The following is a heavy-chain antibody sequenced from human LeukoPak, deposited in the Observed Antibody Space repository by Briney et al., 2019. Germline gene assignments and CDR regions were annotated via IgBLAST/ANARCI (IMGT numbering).Heavy chain of an antibody. D-gene: IGHD6-13*01. CDR2: ISGSGGST. CDR3: AKAGPSRGSSWYDY. V-gene: IGHV3-23*01. Sequence: GGSLRLSCAASGFTFSSYAMSWVRQAPGKGLEWVSAISGSGGSTYYAGSVKGRFTISRDNSKPTLYLQMNSLRAEDTAVYYCAKAGPSRGSSWYDYWGQGTLVTVSS. J-gene: IGHJ4*02. CDR1: GFTFSSYA.